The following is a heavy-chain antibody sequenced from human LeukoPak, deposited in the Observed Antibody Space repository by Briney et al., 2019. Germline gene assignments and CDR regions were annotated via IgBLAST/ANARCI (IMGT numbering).Heavy chain of an antibody. D-gene: IGHD5-12*01. CDR1: GFTVSTNY. CDR3: ARGGAGYAFDY. V-gene: IGHV3-66*02. CDR2: ISSGGTP. Sequence: GSLRLSCAASGFTVSTNYMSWVRQGPGEGLEWVSVISSGGTPYYADSVKGRFTISRDSSENTLYLQMHSLRAEDTAVYYCARGGAGYAFDYWGQGTLVTVSS. J-gene: IGHJ4*02.